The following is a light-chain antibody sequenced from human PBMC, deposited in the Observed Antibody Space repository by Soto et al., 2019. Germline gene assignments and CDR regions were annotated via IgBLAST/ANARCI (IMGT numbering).Light chain of an antibody. CDR1: QTVSSNY. CDR3: QQYGSSVSYT. J-gene: IGKJ2*01. Sequence: VLAQSPGTLSLSPGERVTLSCRASQTVSSNYLAWYQQKPGQAPRLLIYGASSSATGIPDRFSGSGSGTDFTLTISRLEPEDYAVYYCQQYGSSVSYTFGQGTKLEIK. V-gene: IGKV3-20*01. CDR2: GAS.